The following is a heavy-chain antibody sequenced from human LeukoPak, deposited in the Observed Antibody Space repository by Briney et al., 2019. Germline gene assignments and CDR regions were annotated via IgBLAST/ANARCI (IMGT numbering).Heavy chain of an antibody. J-gene: IGHJ4*02. V-gene: IGHV4-30-2*01. Sequence: SETLSLTCTVSGGSISSGSYYWSWIRQPPGKGLEWIGYIYHSGSTYYNPSLKSRVTISVDRSKNQFSLKLSSVTAADTAVYYCARAGGGGSYGLNYYFDYWGQGTLVTVSS. D-gene: IGHD5-18*01. CDR1: GGSISSGSYY. CDR3: ARAGGGGSYGLNYYFDY. CDR2: IYHSGST.